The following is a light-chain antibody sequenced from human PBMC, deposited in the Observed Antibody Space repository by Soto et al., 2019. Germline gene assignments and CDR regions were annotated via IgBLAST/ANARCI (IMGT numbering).Light chain of an antibody. CDR2: LNSDGSH. V-gene: IGLV4-69*01. CDR1: SGHSNYA. CDR3: QTWGSGIVV. Sequence: QSVLTKSPSASASLGASVKLTCTLSSGHSNYAIACHQQQSEKGPRYLMKLNSDGSHSKGDGIPDRFSGSSSGAERYLTISSLQSEDEADYYCQTWGSGIVVFGGGTKLTVL. J-gene: IGLJ2*01.